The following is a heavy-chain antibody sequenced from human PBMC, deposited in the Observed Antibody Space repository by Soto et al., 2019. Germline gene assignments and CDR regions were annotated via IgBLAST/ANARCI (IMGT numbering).Heavy chain of an antibody. V-gene: IGHV3-53*01. CDR3: ARARVEVPAHPRLDAFDL. CDR1: GFTVRDNF. J-gene: IGHJ3*01. CDR2: LYRGGVA. D-gene: IGHD2-2*01. Sequence: EVQLVESGGGLIQPGGSLRLACVASGFTVRDNFMIWVRQAPGRGLEWVSALYRGGVAYYADAVKGRFIVSRDHPEYTLYLQMTSLRADDSAIYYCARARVEVPAHPRLDAFDLWGQGTVVTVS.